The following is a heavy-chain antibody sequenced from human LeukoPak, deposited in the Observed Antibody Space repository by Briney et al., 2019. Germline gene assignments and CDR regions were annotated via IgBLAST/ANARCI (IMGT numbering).Heavy chain of an antibody. D-gene: IGHD2-2*01. CDR1: GGSISSYY. V-gene: IGHV4-59*01. CDR2: IYYSGST. Sequence: SETLSLTCTVSGGSISSYYWSWIRQPPGKGLEWLGYIYYSGSTNYNPSLKSRVTISVDTSKNQFSLKLSSVTAADTAVYYCASTLYCSSTSCYPVDYWGQGTLVTVSS. J-gene: IGHJ4*02. CDR3: ASTLYCSSTSCYPVDY.